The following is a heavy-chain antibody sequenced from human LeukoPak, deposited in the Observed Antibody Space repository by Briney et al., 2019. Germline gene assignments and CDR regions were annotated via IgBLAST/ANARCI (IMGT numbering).Heavy chain of an antibody. CDR1: GFTFVSFA. CDR3: ARGGGPPTTYFDY. D-gene: IGHD2/OR15-2a*01. Sequence: PGGSLSSSFEASGFTFVSFAMHGSRQAQGKGWGGGAVISYDGSNKYYADSVKGRFTISRDNSKNTLYLQMNSLRGEDTAVYYCARGGGPPTTYFDYWGQGTLVTVSS. J-gene: IGHJ4*02. CDR2: ISYDGSNK. V-gene: IGHV3-30-3*01.